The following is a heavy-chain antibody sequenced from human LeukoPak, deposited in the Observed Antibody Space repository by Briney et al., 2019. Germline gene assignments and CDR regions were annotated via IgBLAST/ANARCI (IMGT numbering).Heavy chain of an antibody. Sequence: PGGSLRLSCAASGFTFSSYEMSWVRQAPGKGLEWVSYISSSGSTIYYADSVKGRFTTSRDNAKNSLYLQMNSLRAEDTAVYYCARGRSMVRGFNWFDPWGQGTLVTVSS. CDR2: ISSSGSTI. J-gene: IGHJ5*02. CDR3: ARGRSMVRGFNWFDP. CDR1: GFTFSSYE. V-gene: IGHV3-48*03. D-gene: IGHD3-10*01.